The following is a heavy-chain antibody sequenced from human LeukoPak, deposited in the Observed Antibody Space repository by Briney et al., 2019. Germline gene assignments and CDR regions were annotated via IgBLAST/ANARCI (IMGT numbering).Heavy chain of an antibody. CDR2: IIPIFGTA. J-gene: IGHJ4*02. Sequence: SVKVSCKASGGTFSSYAISWVRQAPGQGLEWMGGIIPIFGTANYAQKFQGRVTMNRDTSTSTVYMELSSLRSEDTAVYYCVSQGYSDYNVGSWGQGTLVTVSS. D-gene: IGHD5-12*01. CDR3: VSQGYSDYNVGS. V-gene: IGHV1-69*05. CDR1: GGTFSSYA.